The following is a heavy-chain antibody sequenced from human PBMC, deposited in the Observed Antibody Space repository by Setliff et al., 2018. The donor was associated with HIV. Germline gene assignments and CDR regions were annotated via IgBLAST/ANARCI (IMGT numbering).Heavy chain of an antibody. Sequence: ASVKVSCKASGYTFTSYYMHWVRQAPGQGLEWMGIINPSGGSTSYAQKFQGRVTMTRDTSTSTVHMELSSLRSEDTAVYYCARDSPGRAPGEGAFDIWGQGTMVTVSS. CDR3: ARDSPGRAPGEGAFDI. CDR1: GYTFTSYY. V-gene: IGHV1-46*01. D-gene: IGHD3-16*01. CDR2: INPSGGST. J-gene: IGHJ3*02.